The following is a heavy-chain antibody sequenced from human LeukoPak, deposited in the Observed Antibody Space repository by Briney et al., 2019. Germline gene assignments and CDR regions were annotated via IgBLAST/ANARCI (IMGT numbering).Heavy chain of an antibody. Sequence: ASVKVSCKASGYSFTSYGISWVRQAPGQGPEWMGWISPNNGDTNYAQKFQGRVTMTTDTSTSTAYMELRSLRSDDTAVYYCARGGWSDLDYWGQGTLVTVSS. CDR1: GYSFTSYG. V-gene: IGHV1-18*04. J-gene: IGHJ4*02. CDR2: ISPNNGDT. D-gene: IGHD6-19*01. CDR3: ARGGWSDLDY.